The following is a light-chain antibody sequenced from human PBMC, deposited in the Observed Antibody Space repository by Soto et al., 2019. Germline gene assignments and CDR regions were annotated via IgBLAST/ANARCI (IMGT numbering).Light chain of an antibody. CDR3: QKSGT. Sequence: EIVLTQSPATLSLSPGERATLSCRASQTVSTHLGWYQQKPGQAPRLLIYDASNRATAIPARFSGSGSGTDFTLTISSLEPEDFDVYYGQKSGTFGQGTRLEIK. CDR1: QTVSTH. J-gene: IGKJ5*01. CDR2: DAS. V-gene: IGKV3-11*01.